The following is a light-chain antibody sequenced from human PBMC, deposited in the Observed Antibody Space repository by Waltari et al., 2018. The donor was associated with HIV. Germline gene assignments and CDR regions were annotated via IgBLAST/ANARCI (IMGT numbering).Light chain of an antibody. Sequence: QSALTPPASVSGSPGQSIPISCPGTSSDVGSYNLVSWYQQHPGKAPKLMIYEGSKRPSGVSNRFSGSKSGSTASLTISGLQAEDEAGYYCCSYAGSSPVLFGGGTKLTVL. CDR3: CSYAGSSPVL. CDR1: SSDVGSYNL. V-gene: IGLV2-23*01. J-gene: IGLJ2*01. CDR2: EGS.